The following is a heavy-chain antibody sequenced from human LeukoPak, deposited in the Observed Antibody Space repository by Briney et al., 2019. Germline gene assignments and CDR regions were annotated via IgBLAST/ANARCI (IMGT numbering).Heavy chain of an antibody. J-gene: IGHJ4*02. V-gene: IGHV3-23*01. Sequence: GGSLRLSCAASGFTFSSYAMRWVRQAPGKGLEWVSAISGSGGSTYYADSVKGRFTISRDNSKNTLYLQMNSLRAEDTAVYYCAKDPARVVVVSTFDYWGQGTLVTVSS. CDR2: ISGSGGST. D-gene: IGHD3-22*01. CDR3: AKDPARVVVVSTFDY. CDR1: GFTFSSYA.